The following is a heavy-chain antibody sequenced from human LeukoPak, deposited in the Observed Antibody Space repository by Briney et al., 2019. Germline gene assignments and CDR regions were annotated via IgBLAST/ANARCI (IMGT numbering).Heavy chain of an antibody. J-gene: IGHJ4*02. D-gene: IGHD4-23*01. Sequence: GGSLRLSCAASGFTFSSYWMSWVRQAPGKGLEWVAVISYDGSNKYYADSVKGRFTISRDNSKNTLYLQMNSLRAEHTAVYYCARGRTTVVTLGGYWGQGTLVTVSS. CDR1: GFTFSSYW. CDR3: ARGRTTVVTLGGY. CDR2: ISYDGSNK. V-gene: IGHV3-30-3*01.